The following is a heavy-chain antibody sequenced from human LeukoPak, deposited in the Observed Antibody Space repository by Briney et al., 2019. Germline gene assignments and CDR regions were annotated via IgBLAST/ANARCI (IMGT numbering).Heavy chain of an antibody. V-gene: IGHV3-53*01. Sequence: PGGSLRLSCAASGFTVSSSNYMNWVRQAPGKGLEWVSEISSSGNTYYADSVKGRFTISRDNSKNTLYLQMNILRAEDTAVYYCAKENDAWGQGTLVTVSS. CDR3: AKENDA. CDR2: ISSSGNT. J-gene: IGHJ5*02. CDR1: GFTVSSSNY.